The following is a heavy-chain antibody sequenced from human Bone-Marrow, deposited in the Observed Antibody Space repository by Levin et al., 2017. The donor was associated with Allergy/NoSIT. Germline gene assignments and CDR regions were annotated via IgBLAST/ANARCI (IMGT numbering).Heavy chain of an antibody. J-gene: IGHJ4*01. CDR3: ARGKFEYSSSPYSLDV. Sequence: GGSLRLSCQSSGYTFTNFWIGWVRLMPGKGLESMGVIYPGDSDTRYNPSFKGHVTISADTSTSTVFLQRNTLKASDTAIYYCARGKFEYSSSPYSLDVWGQGTLVAVSS. CDR2: IYPGDSDT. CDR1: GYTFTNFW. D-gene: IGHD6-6*01. V-gene: IGHV5-51*01.